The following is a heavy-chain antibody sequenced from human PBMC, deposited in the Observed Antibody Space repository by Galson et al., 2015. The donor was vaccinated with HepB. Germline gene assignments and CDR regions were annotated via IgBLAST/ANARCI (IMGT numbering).Heavy chain of an antibody. CDR3: TKEKNGYGYLDY. CDR2: ISWNSGSI. J-gene: IGHJ4*02. CDR1: GFRFEDYA. D-gene: IGHD5-18*01. Sequence: SLRLSCAASGFRFEDYALHWVRQVPGKGLGCVSGISWNSGSIGYVDSGKRRFTISRDNAKKSLYLQMNSLRDEDTALYYCTKEKNGYGYLDYWGQGTLVFVS. V-gene: IGHV3-9*01.